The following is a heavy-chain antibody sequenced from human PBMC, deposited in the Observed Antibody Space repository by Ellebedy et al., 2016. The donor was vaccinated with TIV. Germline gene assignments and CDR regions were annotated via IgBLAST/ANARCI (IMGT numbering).Heavy chain of an antibody. Sequence: GGSLRLSXAASGFTFSNFAMNWVRQAPGKGLEWVATISGRGGSTYYADSVKGRFTISRDTSKSTLYLQMNSLRAEDTAVYYCAKDRATRVPATGSFDSWGQGTLVAVSS. CDR3: AKDRATRVPATGSFDS. CDR1: GFTFSNFA. D-gene: IGHD1-1*01. J-gene: IGHJ4*02. V-gene: IGHV3-23*01. CDR2: ISGRGGST.